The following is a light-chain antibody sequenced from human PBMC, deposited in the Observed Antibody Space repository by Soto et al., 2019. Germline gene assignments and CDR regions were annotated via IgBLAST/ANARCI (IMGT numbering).Light chain of an antibody. J-gene: IGLJ3*02. V-gene: IGLV1-40*01. Sequence: QSVLTQPPSVSGAPGQRVSISCTGTNTNIGAGYDVNWYQLLPGTAPKLLIYADINRPSGVPDRFSGSKSGASAFLVITGLQAEDAADYYCQSYASSLSAWKVFGGGTKLTVL. CDR1: NTNIGAGYD. CDR3: QSYASSLSAWKV. CDR2: ADI.